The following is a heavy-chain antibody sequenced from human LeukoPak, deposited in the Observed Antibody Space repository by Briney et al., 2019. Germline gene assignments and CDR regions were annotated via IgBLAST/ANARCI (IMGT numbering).Heavy chain of an antibody. CDR1: GFTFSSYG. CDR3: AKANYYDSSGYYSQYFDY. J-gene: IGHJ4*02. D-gene: IGHD3-22*01. V-gene: IGHV3-23*01. CDR2: ISGSGGST. Sequence: GGPLRLSCAASGFTFSSYGMSWVRQAPGKGLEWVPAISGSGGSTYYADSVKGRFTISRDNSKNTLYLQMNSLRAEDTAVYYCAKANYYDSSGYYSQYFDYWGQGTLVTVSS.